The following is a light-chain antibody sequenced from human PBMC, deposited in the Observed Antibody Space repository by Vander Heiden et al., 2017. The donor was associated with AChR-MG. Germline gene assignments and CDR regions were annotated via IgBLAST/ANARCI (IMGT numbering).Light chain of an antibody. CDR3: QQYDSLPYT. CDR1: QDINNY. V-gene: IGKV1-33*01. J-gene: IGKJ2*01. CDR2: DAS. Sequence: DIQMTQSPSSLSVSLGYSVTITCQASQDINNYVNWYQQKPGKAPKLLIFDASNLETGVPSRFSGSESGTEFTLTISSLQPEDIATYYCQQYDSLPYTFGQGTKLEIK.